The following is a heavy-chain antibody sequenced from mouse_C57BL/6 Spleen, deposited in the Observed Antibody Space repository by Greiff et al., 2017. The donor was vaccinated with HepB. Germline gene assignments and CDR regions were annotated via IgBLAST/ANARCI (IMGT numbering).Heavy chain of an antibody. J-gene: IGHJ2*01. Sequence: QVQLKESGAELVRPGASVTLSCKASGYTFTDYEMHWVKQTPVHGLEWIGAIDPETGGTAYNQKFKGKAILTADKSSSTAYMELRSLTSEDSAVYYCTLRGGGTTYYFDYWGQGTTLTVSS. V-gene: IGHV1-15*01. CDR3: TLRGGGTTYYFDY. CDR2: IDPETGGT. CDR1: GYTFTDYE. D-gene: IGHD5-5*01.